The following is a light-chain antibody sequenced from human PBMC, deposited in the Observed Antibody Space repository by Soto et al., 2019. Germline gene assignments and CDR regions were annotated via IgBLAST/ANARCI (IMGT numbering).Light chain of an antibody. V-gene: IGKV1-6*01. CDR2: GTS. J-gene: IGKJ1*01. CDR3: LQDYSYPRT. Sequence: AIQMTQSPSSLSASVGDRVIITCRASQAIRPELGWYQQRPGKAPKLLIYGTSNLQSGVPSRFSGSGSGTDFTLTINGLQPEDFATYYCLQDYSYPRTFGQGTKVDVK. CDR1: QAIRPE.